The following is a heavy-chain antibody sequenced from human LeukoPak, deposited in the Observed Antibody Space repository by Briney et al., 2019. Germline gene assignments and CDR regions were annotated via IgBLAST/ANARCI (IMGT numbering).Heavy chain of an antibody. CDR3: ARGGTYYYDSSGYSLDY. J-gene: IGHJ4*02. V-gene: IGHV1-69*13. Sequence: GASVKVSCKASGGTFSSYAISWVRQAPGQGLEWMGGIIPIFGTANYAQKFQGRVTITADESTSTAYMELSSLRSEDTAVYYCARGGTYYYDSSGYSLDYWGQGTLVTVSS. CDR1: GGTFSSYA. CDR2: IIPIFGTA. D-gene: IGHD3-22*01.